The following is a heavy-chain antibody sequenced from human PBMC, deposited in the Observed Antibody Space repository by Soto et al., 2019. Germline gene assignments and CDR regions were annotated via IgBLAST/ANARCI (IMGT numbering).Heavy chain of an antibody. CDR3: ARGIVPTADDAFDI. CDR1: GDSISRYY. D-gene: IGHD2-2*01. CDR2: IHYSGST. V-gene: IGHV4-59*01. J-gene: IGHJ3*02. Sequence: SETLSLTCTVSGDSISRYYWSWFRQSPGKGLEWIAYIHYSGSTNYNPSFKSRVTISLDTSKNQFSLRLSSMTAADTAVFYCARGIVPTADDAFDIWGQGTMVTVS.